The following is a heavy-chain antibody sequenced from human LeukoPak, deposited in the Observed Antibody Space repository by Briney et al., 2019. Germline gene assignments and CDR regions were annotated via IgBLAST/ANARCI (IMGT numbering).Heavy chain of an antibody. V-gene: IGHV4-4*07. CDR3: AREGGYGDTYYYYYGMDV. Sequence: NASETLSLTCTVSGGSINSYYWSWIRQPAGKGLEWIGRIYTSGSTNYNPSLKSRVTMSVDTSKIQFSLKLSSVTAADTAVYYCAREGGYGDTYYYYYGMDVWGQGTTVTVSS. CDR1: GGSINSYY. CDR2: IYTSGST. J-gene: IGHJ6*02. D-gene: IGHD4-17*01.